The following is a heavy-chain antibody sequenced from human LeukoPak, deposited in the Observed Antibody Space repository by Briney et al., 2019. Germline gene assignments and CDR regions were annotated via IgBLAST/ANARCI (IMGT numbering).Heavy chain of an antibody. V-gene: IGHV1-2*02. D-gene: IGHD6-13*01. CDR1: GYTFTGYY. Sequence: ASVKVSGKASGYTFTGYYMHWVRQAPGQGLEWMGWINPNSGGTNYAQKFQGRVTMTRDTSISTAYMELSRLGSDDTAVYYCARVRSIAAAGSWFDPWGQGTLVTVSS. CDR3: ARVRSIAAAGSWFDP. CDR2: INPNSGGT. J-gene: IGHJ5*02.